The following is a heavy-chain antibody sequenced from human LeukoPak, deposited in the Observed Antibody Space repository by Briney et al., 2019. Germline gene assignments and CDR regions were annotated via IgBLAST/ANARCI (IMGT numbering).Heavy chain of an antibody. CDR2: IYHSGST. J-gene: IGHJ3*02. Sequence: SETLSLTCAVSGGSIRDYQWSWIRQPPGKGLEWIGSIYHSGSTYYNPSLKSRVTISVDTSKNQFSLKLSSVTAADTAVYYCARVFSYSSSSFAFDIWGQGTMVTVSS. CDR3: ARVFSYSSSSFAFDI. V-gene: IGHV4-38-2*01. CDR1: GGSIRDYQ. D-gene: IGHD6-6*01.